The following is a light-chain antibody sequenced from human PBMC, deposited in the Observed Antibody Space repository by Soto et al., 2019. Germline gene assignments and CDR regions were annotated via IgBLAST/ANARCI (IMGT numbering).Light chain of an antibody. Sequence: QSALTQPSSVSGSPGQSITISCTVTSSDGGYNNYVSWYQQHPGKVPKLMIYEVSNRPAGGSTRFSGSTSGNTACLTISGIQDEDDADYYCSAYTTSSTQVFGGGTKVTVL. CDR1: SSDGGYNNY. CDR3: SAYTTSSTQV. V-gene: IGLV2-14*01. CDR2: EVS. J-gene: IGLJ3*02.